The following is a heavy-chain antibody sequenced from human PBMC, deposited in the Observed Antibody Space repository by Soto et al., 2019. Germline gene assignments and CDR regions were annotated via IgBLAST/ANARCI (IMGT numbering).Heavy chain of an antibody. CDR2: MNPNSGNT. Sequence: QVQLVQSGAEVKKSGASVRISCKASGYTFNRHDINWVRQATGQGPEWIGWMNPNSGNTGYAQKFQGRVTMTRDSSITTAYMDLSSLRSEDTAIYFCARDPDYGANSGLGLVDYWGQGTLVTVTS. CDR3: ARDPDYGANSGLGLVDY. V-gene: IGHV1-8*01. J-gene: IGHJ4*02. CDR1: GYTFNRHD. D-gene: IGHD4-17*01.